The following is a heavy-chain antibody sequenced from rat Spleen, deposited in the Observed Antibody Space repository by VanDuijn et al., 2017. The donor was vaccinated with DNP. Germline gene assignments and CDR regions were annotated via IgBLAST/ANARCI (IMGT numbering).Heavy chain of an antibody. CDR1: GFTFNDYW. J-gene: IGHJ2*01. Sequence: EVQLVESGGDLVQPGKSLKLSCVASGFTFNDYWMTWIRQVPGKGLEWIATITSSGSNTFYPDSVKGRFTISRDNAKSTLYLQMDSLRSEDTATYYCPRLGERLFDYWGQGAMVTVSS. V-gene: IGHV5-31*01. CDR2: ITSSGSNT. CDR3: PRLGERLFDY. D-gene: IGHD5-1*01.